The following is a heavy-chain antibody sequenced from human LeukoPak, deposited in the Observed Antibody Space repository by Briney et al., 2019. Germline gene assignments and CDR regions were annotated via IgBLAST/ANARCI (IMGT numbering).Heavy chain of an antibody. CDR3: ARAHRGIVVVVAALGAFDI. J-gene: IGHJ3*02. CDR2: IYYSGST. Sequence: SETLSLTCIVSGGSISSGGYYWSWIRQHPGKGLEWIGYIYYSGSTYYNPSLKSRVTISVVTSKNQFSLKLSSVTAADTAVYYCARAHRGIVVVVAALGAFDIWGQGTMVTVSS. V-gene: IGHV4-31*03. D-gene: IGHD2-15*01. CDR1: GGSISSGGYY.